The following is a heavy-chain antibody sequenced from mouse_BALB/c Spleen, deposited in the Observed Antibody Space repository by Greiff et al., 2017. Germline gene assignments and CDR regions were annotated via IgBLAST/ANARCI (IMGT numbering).Heavy chain of an antibody. CDR1: GYTFSSYW. J-gene: IGHJ4*01. CDR2: ILPGSGST. V-gene: IGHV1-9*01. Sequence: QVQLQQSGAELMKPGASVKISCKATGYTFSSYWIEWVKQRPGHGLEWIGEILPGSGSTNYNEKFKGKATFTADTSSNTAYMQLSSLTSEDSAVYYCARRGRKAYAMDDWGQGTSVTGSA. CDR3: ARRGRKAYAMDD.